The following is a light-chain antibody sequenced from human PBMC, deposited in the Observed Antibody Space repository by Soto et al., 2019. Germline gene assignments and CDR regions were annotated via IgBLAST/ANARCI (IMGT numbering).Light chain of an antibody. CDR3: QQYNSYSPT. CDR1: QYINTR. V-gene: IGKV3D-15*01. Sequence: IVLTHSPATLSSFPGYSFTHYFRASQYINTRLAWYQHRPGQAPRLLIYQTSTRATGIPDRFSGSGSGTEFTLTISSLQPDDFATYYCQQYNSYSPTFGQGTKVDIK. J-gene: IGKJ1*01. CDR2: QTS.